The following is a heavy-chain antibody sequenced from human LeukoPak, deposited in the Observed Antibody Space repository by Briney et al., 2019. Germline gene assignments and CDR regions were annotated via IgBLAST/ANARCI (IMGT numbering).Heavy chain of an antibody. D-gene: IGHD6-25*01. V-gene: IGHV4-59*08. J-gene: IGHJ3*02. CDR3: VRRFAANPRYAFDM. Sequence: SETLSLTCTVSGGSISTYYWTWIRQPPGKELEWIGYIYYTGSTNSNPSLNSRVSMSVGTSKNQFSLKLNSVTAADTAVYYCVRRFAANPRYAFDMWGQGTMVTVSS. CDR1: GGSISTYY. CDR2: IYYTGST.